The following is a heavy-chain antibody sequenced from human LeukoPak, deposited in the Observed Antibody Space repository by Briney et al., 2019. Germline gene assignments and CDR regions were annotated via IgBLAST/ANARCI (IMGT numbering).Heavy chain of an antibody. J-gene: IGHJ6*02. CDR3: ARDYYDSRGYYGMDV. CDR2: ISSSSGTT. CDR1: GFTFSIYS. V-gene: IGHV3-48*04. D-gene: IGHD3-22*01. Sequence: GGSLRLSCAASGFTFSIYSLNWVRQAPGKGLEWVSYISSSSGTTYYADSVRGRFTISRDNAKNSLYLEMNSLRAEDTAVYYCARDYYDSRGYYGMDVWGQGTTVTVSS.